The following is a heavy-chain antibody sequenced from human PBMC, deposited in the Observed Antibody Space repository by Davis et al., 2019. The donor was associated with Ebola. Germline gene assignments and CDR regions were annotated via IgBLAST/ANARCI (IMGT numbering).Heavy chain of an antibody. J-gene: IGHJ4*02. D-gene: IGHD6-19*01. CDR3: ARQRGRAVALIDF. Sequence: MPSETLSLTCAVSGGSISNYLYHWGWIRQPPGQGLEWIGTTYYLGSTYYNPSLKGRLTMSVDTSKNQFSLKLRSVTAADTAFYYCARQRGRAVALIDFWGQGTLVTVSS. CDR2: TYYLGST. CDR1: GGSISNYLYH. V-gene: IGHV4-39*01.